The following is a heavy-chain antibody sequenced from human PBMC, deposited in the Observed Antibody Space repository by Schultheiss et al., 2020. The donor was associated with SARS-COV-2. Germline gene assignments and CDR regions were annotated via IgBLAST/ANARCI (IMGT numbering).Heavy chain of an antibody. CDR3: GVSSSWYANYYYGMDV. Sequence: ASVKVSCKGFGYRFTDYYIHWVRQAPGQGLEWMGWVSPGNGDRKYTQKFQDRVTMTRDTSISTAYMELSRLRSDDTAVYYCGVSSSWYANYYYGMDVWGQGTTVTVSS. D-gene: IGHD6-13*01. CDR1: GYRFTDYY. V-gene: IGHV1-2*02. CDR2: VSPGNGDR. J-gene: IGHJ6*02.